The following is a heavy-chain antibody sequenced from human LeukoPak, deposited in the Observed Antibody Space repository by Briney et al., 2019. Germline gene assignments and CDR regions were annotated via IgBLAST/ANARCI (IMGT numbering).Heavy chain of an antibody. CDR1: GGSFSGYY. CDR3: ARGVRGSGVGY. J-gene: IGHJ4*02. D-gene: IGHD6-25*01. CDR2: INHSGST. V-gene: IGHV4-34*01. Sequence: SETLSLTCAVYGGSFSGYYWSWRRQPPGEGLGWIGEINHSGSTNYNPSLKSRVTISVDTSKNQFSLKLSSVTAADTAVYYCARGVRGSGVGYWGQGTLVTVSS.